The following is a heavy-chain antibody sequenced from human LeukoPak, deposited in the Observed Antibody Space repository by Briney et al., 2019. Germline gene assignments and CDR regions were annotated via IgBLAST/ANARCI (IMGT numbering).Heavy chain of an antibody. CDR1: GFTLSSFE. V-gene: IGHV3-48*03. CDR3: ARDVGYFGSGSYPDYFDY. D-gene: IGHD3-10*01. CDR2: IDYSGGSA. Sequence: GGSLRLSCTVSGFTLSSFEMTWIRQAPGKGLEWVSSIDYSGGSAYYADSVKGRFTISRDNAKNSLYLQMNSLRAEDTAVYYCARDVGYFGSGSYPDYFDYWGQGILVTVSS. J-gene: IGHJ4*02.